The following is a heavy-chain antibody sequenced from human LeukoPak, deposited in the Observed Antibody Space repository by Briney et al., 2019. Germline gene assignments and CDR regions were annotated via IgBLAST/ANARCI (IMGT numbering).Heavy chain of an antibody. V-gene: IGHV3-30*18. D-gene: IGHD3-16*02. Sequence: PGGSLRLSCAASGFIFSSYGMYWVRQAPGKGLEWVGIISNDGSNQYYADSVRGRFTISRDNSKNTVYLQMNDLRSEDTAVYYCAKVVEGWGQGTLVIVSS. CDR2: ISNDGSNQ. J-gene: IGHJ4*02. CDR3: AKVVEG. CDR1: GFIFSSYG.